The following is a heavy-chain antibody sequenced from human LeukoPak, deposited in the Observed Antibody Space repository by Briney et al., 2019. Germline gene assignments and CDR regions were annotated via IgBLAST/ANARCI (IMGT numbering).Heavy chain of an antibody. CDR3: ARLSGSGSYFETNYYYYYYMDV. J-gene: IGHJ6*03. V-gene: IGHV3-21*04. CDR1: GFTFSSYS. Sequence: AGGSLRLSCAASGFTFSSYSMNWVRQAPGKGLEWVSSISSSSSYIYYADSVKGRFTISRDNAKNSLYLQMNSLRAEDTAVYYCARLSGSGSYFETNYYYYYYMDVWGKGTTVTISS. CDR2: ISSSSSYI. D-gene: IGHD3-10*01.